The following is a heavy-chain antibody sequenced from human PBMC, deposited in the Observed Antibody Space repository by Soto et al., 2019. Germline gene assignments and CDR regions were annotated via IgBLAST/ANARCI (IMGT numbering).Heavy chain of an antibody. CDR2: INHSGST. V-gene: IGHV4-34*01. Sequence: SETLSLTCAVYGGSFSGYYWSWIRQPPGKGLEWIGGINHSGSTNYNPSLKSRVTISVDTSKNQFSLKLSSVTAADTAVYYCARLDDILTGSPNWFDPWGQGTLVTVPS. CDR3: ARLDDILTGSPNWFDP. CDR1: GGSFSGYY. D-gene: IGHD3-9*01. J-gene: IGHJ5*02.